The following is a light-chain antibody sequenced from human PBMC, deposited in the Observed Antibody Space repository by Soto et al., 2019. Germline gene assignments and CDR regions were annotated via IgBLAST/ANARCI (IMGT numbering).Light chain of an antibody. CDR2: GGS. CDR1: QSVSSSY. V-gene: IGKV3-20*01. CDR3: QQYGSLPRT. Sequence: EIALTQSPGTLSLSPGERATLSCRASQSVSSSYLGWYQQKPGQAPRLLIYGGSSRATGIPERFSVSGSGTDFTLTIRSLQPEDVAVYYCQQYGSLPRTFGEGTKLEIK. J-gene: IGKJ2*01.